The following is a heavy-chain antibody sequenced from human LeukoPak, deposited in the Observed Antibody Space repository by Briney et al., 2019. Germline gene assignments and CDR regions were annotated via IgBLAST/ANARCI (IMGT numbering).Heavy chain of an antibody. D-gene: IGHD4-17*01. Sequence: SETLSLTCAVYGGSFSGYYWSWIRQPPGRGLEWIGGINHSGSTNYNPSLKSRVTISVDTSKNQFSLKLSSVTAADTAVYYCARGIPTALSGPPFDPWGQGTLVTVSS. CDR1: GGSFSGYY. V-gene: IGHV4-34*01. CDR3: ARGIPTALSGPPFDP. CDR2: INHSGST. J-gene: IGHJ5*02.